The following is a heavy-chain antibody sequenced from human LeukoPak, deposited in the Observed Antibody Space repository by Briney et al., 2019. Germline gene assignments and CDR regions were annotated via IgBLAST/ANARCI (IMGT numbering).Heavy chain of an antibody. CDR1: GFTFRNAW. CDR2: ISVSATNT. D-gene: IGHD3-22*01. J-gene: IGHJ1*01. CDR3: ATITSMRVVLIS. Sequence: GGSLRLSCAASGFTFRNAWMTWGRQAPGKGLEWVSTISVSATNTYYADSVKGRFTISRDNSKNTLYLQMNSLRADDTAVYYCATITSMRVVLISWGQGTLVTVSS. V-gene: IGHV3-23*01.